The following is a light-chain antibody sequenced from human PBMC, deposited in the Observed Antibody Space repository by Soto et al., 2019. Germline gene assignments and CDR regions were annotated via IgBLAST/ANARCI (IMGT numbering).Light chain of an antibody. CDR3: ASWDDSLNGPV. V-gene: IGLV1-44*01. CDR2: TND. J-gene: IGLJ2*01. CDR1: SSNIGSDT. Sequence: QPVLTQPPSASGTPGQRVTISCSGSSSNIGSDTVNWYQQFPGTAPKLLIYTNDQRPSGVPDRISGPKSGTSASLAISGLQSEDEADYYCASWDDSLNGPVFGGGTQLTVL.